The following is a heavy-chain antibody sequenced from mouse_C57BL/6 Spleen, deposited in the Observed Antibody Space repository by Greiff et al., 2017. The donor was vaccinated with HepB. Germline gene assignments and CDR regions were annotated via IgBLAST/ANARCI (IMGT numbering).Heavy chain of an antibody. D-gene: IGHD1-1*01. J-gene: IGHJ3*01. CDR2: IDPEDGET. V-gene: IGHV14-2*01. CDR1: GFNIKDYY. CDR3: ARGFTYYYGSSLAY. Sequence: EVQLQQSGAELVKPGASVKLSCTASGFNIKDYYMHWVKQRTEQGLEWIGRIDPEDGETKYAPKFQGKATITADTSSTTAYLQLSSLTSEDTAVYYCARGFTYYYGSSLAYWGQGTLVTVSA.